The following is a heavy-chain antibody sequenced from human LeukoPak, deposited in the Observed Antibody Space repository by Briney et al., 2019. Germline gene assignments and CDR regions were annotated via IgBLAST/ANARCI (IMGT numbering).Heavy chain of an antibody. V-gene: IGHV4-39*07. Sequence: SETLSLTCTVSGGSISTSNYYWGWIRQPPGKGLEWIGNIFYSGSTYYNPSLKSRVTISVDTSKNQFSLKLSSVTAADTAVYYCARIDMAPRYFDYWGQGTLVTVSS. J-gene: IGHJ4*02. CDR2: IFYSGST. CDR1: GGSISTSNYY. D-gene: IGHD3-9*01. CDR3: ARIDMAPRYFDY.